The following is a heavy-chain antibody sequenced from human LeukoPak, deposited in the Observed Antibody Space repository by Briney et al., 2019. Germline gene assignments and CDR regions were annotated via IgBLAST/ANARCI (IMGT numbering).Heavy chain of an antibody. CDR2: ISAYNGNT. D-gene: IGHD2-2*01. V-gene: IGHV1-18*04. CDR3: ARDKRPYCSSTSCAGYNGFYP. CDR1: GYTFTSYG. Sequence: GASVKVSCKASGYTFTSYGISWVRQAPGQGLEWMGWISAYNGNTNYAQKLQGRVTMTTDTTTSTAYMVLRSLRSDDTAVYYCARDKRPYCSSTSCAGYNGFYPWGQGTLVTVSS. J-gene: IGHJ5*02.